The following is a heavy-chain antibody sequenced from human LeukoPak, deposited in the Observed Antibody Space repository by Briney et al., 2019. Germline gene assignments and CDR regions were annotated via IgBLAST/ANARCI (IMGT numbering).Heavy chain of an antibody. CDR2: ISGSGGSI. D-gene: IGHD4-23*01. J-gene: IGHJ5*02. CDR1: GFTFSSYA. Sequence: GGSLRLSCAASGFTFSSYAMSWVRQAPGKGLEWVSVISGSGGSISYADSVKGRFTISRDNSKNTWFLQMNSLRAEDTALYYCAKDRLSTPTAPRFDPWGQGTQVTVSS. V-gene: IGHV3-23*01. CDR3: AKDRLSTPTAPRFDP.